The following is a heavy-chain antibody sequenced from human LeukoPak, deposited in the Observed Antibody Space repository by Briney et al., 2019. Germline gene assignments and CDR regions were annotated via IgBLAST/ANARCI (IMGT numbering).Heavy chain of an antibody. J-gene: IGHJ6*03. V-gene: IGHV3-15*01. Sequence: PGGSLRLSCAASGFTFNNAWMSWVRQAPGKGLEWVGRIRSKSDGGTTDYAAPVKGRFTISRDGSKNTLYLQMNSLKTEDTAVYYCTTVDTSMVRNYYYYYMDVWGKGTTVTVSS. CDR1: GFTFNNAW. CDR2: IRSKSDGGTT. CDR3: TTVDTSMVRNYYYYYMDV. D-gene: IGHD5-18*01.